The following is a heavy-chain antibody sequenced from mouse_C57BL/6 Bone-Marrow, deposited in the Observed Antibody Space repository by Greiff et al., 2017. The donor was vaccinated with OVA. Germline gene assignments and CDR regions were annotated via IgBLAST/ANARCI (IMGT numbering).Heavy chain of an antibody. D-gene: IGHD5-5*01. Sequence: QVQLQQPGAELVMPGASVKLSCKASGYTFTSYWMHWVKQRPGQGLEWIGEIDPSDSYTNYNQKFKGKSTLTVDKSSSTAYMQISSLTSEDSAVYYCARGGLPFDDWGQGTTLTVSS. CDR3: ARGGLPFDD. CDR1: GYTFTSYW. J-gene: IGHJ2*01. CDR2: IDPSDSYT. V-gene: IGHV1-69*01.